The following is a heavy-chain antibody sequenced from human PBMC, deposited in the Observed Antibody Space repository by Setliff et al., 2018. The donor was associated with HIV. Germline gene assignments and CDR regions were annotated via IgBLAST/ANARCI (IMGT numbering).Heavy chain of an antibody. CDR2: MNPNSGNS. V-gene: IGHV1-8*02. Sequence: GASVKVSCKASGYNFINNDINWVRQATGQGLEWMGWMNPNSGNSGYAQKFQGRVTMTRSTAHMELRSLTSDDTAVYYCARNTPGIVPRRVGFDPWGQGTLVTVSS. D-gene: IGHD1-26*01. J-gene: IGHJ5*02. CDR1: GYNFINND. CDR3: ARNTPGIVPRRVGFDP.